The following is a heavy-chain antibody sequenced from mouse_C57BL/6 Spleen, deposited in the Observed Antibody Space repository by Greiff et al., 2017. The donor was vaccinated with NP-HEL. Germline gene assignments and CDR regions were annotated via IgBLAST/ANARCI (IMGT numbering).Heavy chain of an antibody. CDR3: APLSAY. V-gene: IGHV5-6*01. D-gene: IGHD6-1*01. Sequence: EVQLQQSGGDLVKPGGSLKLSCAASGFTFSSYGMSWVRQTPDKRLEWVATISSGGSYTYYPDSVKGRFTISRDNAKNTLYLQMSSLKSEDTAMYYCAPLSAYWGQGTLVTVSA. CDR1: GFTFSSYG. J-gene: IGHJ3*01. CDR2: ISSGGSYT.